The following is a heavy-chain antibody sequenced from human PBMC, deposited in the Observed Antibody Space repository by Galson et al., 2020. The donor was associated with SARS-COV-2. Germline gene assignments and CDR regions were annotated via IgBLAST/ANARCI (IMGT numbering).Heavy chain of an antibody. CDR3: TRADFWSDAYFDY. Sequence: GGSLRLSCTASGFTFGDYAMSWFRQAPGKGLEWVGFIRSKAYGGTTEYAASVKGRFTISRDDSKSIAYLQMNSLKTEDTAVYYCTRADFWSDAYFDYWGQGTLVTVSS. D-gene: IGHD3-3*01. J-gene: IGHJ4*02. CDR2: IRSKAYGGTT. CDR1: GFTFGDYA. V-gene: IGHV3-49*03.